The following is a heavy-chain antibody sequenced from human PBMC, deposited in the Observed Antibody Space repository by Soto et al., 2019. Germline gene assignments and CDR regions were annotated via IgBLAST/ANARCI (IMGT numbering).Heavy chain of an antibody. D-gene: IGHD5-12*01. CDR2: ISPYSGNP. Sequence: QVQLVQYGDEVRKPGSSVKVSCKASGYIFVNYGIAWVRQAPGQGLEWMGWISPYSGNPHYASKVQGRLTMTTDTSTCTAFMDLGSLTSDDTAVYYCAMVDNNVTPTPQDVWGQGTTVTVSS. CDR1: GYIFVNYG. V-gene: IGHV1-18*01. J-gene: IGHJ6*02. CDR3: AMVDNNVTPTPQDV.